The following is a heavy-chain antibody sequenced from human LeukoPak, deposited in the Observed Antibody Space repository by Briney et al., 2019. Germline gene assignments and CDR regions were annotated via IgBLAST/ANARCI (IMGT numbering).Heavy chain of an antibody. CDR3: ARVPYYYDSSERYFDY. D-gene: IGHD3-22*01. J-gene: IGHJ4*02. CDR2: INHSGST. CDR1: GGSFSGYY. V-gene: IGHV4-34*01. Sequence: SETLSLTCAVYGGSFSGYYWSWIRQPPGXXXEWIGEINHSGSTNYNPSLKSRVTISVDTSKNQFSLKLSSVTAADTAVYYCARVPYYYDSSERYFDYWGQGTLVTVSS.